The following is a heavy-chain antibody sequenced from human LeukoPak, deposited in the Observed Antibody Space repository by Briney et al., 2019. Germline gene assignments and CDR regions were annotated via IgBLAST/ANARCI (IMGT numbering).Heavy chain of an antibody. J-gene: IGHJ4*02. V-gene: IGHV4-34*01. CDR2: INHSGST. CDR1: GGSFSGYY. CDR3: TRGRRWDY. Sequence: PSETLSLTCAVYGGSFSGYYWSWIRQPPGKGLEWIGEINHSGSTNYNPSLKSRVTISVDTSKNQFSLKRSSVTAADTAVYYCTRGRRWDYWGQGTLVTVSS. D-gene: IGHD3-10*01.